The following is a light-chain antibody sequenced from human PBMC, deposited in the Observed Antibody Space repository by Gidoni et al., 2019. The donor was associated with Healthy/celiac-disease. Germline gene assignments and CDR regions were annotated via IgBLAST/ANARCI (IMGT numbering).Light chain of an antibody. V-gene: IGKV1-5*03. Sequence: DIQMTKPPSTLSASVGDRVTITCRASQSTSSLLAWYQQKPGKAPKLLLYKASSLESGVPSWFSGGGSGTDFTLTISSLHPDDFASYYCQQYNSFLTFGQGTKVEIK. CDR2: KAS. J-gene: IGKJ1*01. CDR3: QQYNSFLT. CDR1: QSTSSL.